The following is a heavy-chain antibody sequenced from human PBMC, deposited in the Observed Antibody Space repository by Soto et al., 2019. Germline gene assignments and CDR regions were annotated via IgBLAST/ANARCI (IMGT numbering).Heavy chain of an antibody. CDR2: ISAYNGNT. V-gene: IGHV1-18*01. Sequence: ASVKVSCKASGYTFTSFGISWLRQAPGQGLEWMGWISAYNGNTKYAQKLQGRVTMTTDTSTSTAYTELRSLRSDDTAVYYCVRDLGSMVRGIVPLFDYWGQGTLVTVSS. CDR3: VRDLGSMVRGIVPLFDY. J-gene: IGHJ4*02. CDR1: GYTFTSFG. D-gene: IGHD3-10*01.